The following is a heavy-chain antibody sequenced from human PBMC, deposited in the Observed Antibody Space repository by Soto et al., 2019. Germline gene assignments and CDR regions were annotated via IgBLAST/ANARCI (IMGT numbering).Heavy chain of an antibody. V-gene: IGHV1-18*01. CDR3: ARDYQELDY. Sequence: ASVKGSCXASGYTFTNFXXSWVRQAPGQGLECLGWISAHNGNTDYAQKVQGRVTMTTDTSTSTAYMELRSLRSDDTAVYYCARDYQELDYWGQGTLVTVSS. CDR2: ISAHNGNT. J-gene: IGHJ4*02. CDR1: GYTFTNFX. D-gene: IGHD2-2*01.